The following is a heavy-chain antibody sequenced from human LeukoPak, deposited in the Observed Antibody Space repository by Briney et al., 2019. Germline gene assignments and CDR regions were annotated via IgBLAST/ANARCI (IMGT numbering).Heavy chain of an antibody. CDR3: AKDQWVAVGNSDRDRVYNFDY. CDR1: GFTFSAYT. Sequence: GGSLRLSCAASGFTFSAYTMAWVRQAPGRGLEWVSSVSAVSNYIYYADSVKGRFTISRDNAEDSLYLQMNSLKAEDTAVYYCAKDQWVAVGNSDRDRVYNFDYWGRGTLVTVSS. V-gene: IGHV3-21*01. D-gene: IGHD1-26*01. J-gene: IGHJ4*02. CDR2: VSAVSNYI.